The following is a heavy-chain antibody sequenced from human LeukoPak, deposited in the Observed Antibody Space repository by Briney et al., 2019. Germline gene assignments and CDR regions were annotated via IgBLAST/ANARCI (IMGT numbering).Heavy chain of an antibody. CDR1: GGTFSSYA. CDR3: ARGLRYSYAIPFDY. Sequence: ASVKVSCKASGGTFSSYAISWVRQAPGQGLEWMGGIIPILGTANYAQKFQGRVTITADESTSTAYMELSSLRSEDTAVYYCARGLRYSYAIPFDYWGQGTLVTVSS. CDR2: IIPILGTA. V-gene: IGHV1-69*01. J-gene: IGHJ4*02. D-gene: IGHD5-18*01.